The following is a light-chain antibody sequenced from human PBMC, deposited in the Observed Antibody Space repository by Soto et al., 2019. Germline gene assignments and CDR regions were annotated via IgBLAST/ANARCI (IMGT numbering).Light chain of an antibody. Sequence: IQLSQSPSSLSASVGDRITVTCRASQGISNALAWYQQKPGKGPKLLIDDASILENGVPPRFSGSGSGTDFNLIIDSLLPGDFATYYCQQFHNYPVSFGGGTKVEIK. CDR1: QGISNA. J-gene: IGKJ4*01. CDR2: DAS. CDR3: QQFHNYPVS. V-gene: IGKV1D-13*01.